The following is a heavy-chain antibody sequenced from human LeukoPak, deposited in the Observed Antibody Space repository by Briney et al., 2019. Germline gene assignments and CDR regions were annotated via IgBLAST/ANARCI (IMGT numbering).Heavy chain of an antibody. CDR1: GGSFSGYY. V-gene: IGHV4-34*01. D-gene: IGHD2-15*01. J-gene: IGHJ4*02. CDR3: ARHLVVVAATGRYYFDY. CDR2: INHSGST. Sequence: KSSETLSLTCAVYGGSFSGYYWSWIRQPPGKGLEWIGEINHSGSTNYNPSLKSRVTISVDTSKNQFSLKLSSVTAADTAVYYCARHLVVVAATGRYYFDYWGQGTLVTVSS.